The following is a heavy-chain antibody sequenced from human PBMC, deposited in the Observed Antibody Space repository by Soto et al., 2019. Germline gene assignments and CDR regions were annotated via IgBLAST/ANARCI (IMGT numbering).Heavy chain of an antibody. V-gene: IGHV3-23*01. CDR3: AKDLRSRGWLQSDFDY. J-gene: IGHJ4*02. D-gene: IGHD5-12*01. Sequence: EVQLLESGGGLVQPGGSLRLSCAASGFTFSSYAMSWVRQAPGKGLEWVSAISGSGGSTYYADSVKGRFTISRDNSKNTLYLQINSLRAEDTAVYYCAKDLRSRGWLQSDFDYWGQGTLVTVSS. CDR1: GFTFSSYA. CDR2: ISGSGGST.